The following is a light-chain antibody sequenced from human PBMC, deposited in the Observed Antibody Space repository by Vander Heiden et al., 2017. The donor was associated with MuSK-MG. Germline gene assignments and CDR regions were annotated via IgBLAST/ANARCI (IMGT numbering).Light chain of an antibody. CDR1: SSNIGSNT. CDR2: SHN. V-gene: IGLV1-44*01. J-gene: IGLJ3*02. CDR3: AAWDDSLNGPV. Sequence: QSVLTQPPSASGTPGQRVNISCSGSSSNIGSNTVNWYQQLPGTAPKLLIYSHNPRPSGVPDRFSGSKSGTSASLAISGLQSEDEADYYCAAWDDSLNGPVFGGGTKLTVL.